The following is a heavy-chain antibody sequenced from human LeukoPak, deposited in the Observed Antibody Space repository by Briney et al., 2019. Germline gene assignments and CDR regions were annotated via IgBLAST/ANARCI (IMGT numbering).Heavy chain of an antibody. J-gene: IGHJ4*02. CDR2: ISYYNDYA. D-gene: IGHD3-22*01. CDR1: AYTFTSYG. CDR3: SRDVAYYDSSGYYYVGYYFDY. Sequence: ASVQVTCKSSAYTFTSYGFSWLRQPPGQGREWMGCISYYNDYANNAQTLQDRVTITTDTSTSTASMQLKRLRYGDTTVYYFSRDVAYYDSSGYYYVGYYFDYWGQGTLVSVST. V-gene: IGHV1-18*01.